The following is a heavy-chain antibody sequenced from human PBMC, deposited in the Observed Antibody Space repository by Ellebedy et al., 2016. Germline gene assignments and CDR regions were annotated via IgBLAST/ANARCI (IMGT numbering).Heavy chain of an antibody. D-gene: IGHD2-21*02. J-gene: IGHJ6*02. CDR2: ISPSGGYT. CDR3: ARAAPTYCGRDCYAWGLDV. Sequence: ASVKVSXXASGYTFTTYYIHWVRQAPGQGLEWMGSISPSGGYTSSAQKFLGRVTMTRDTSTSTVYMDLRSLTSEDTAMYFCARAAPTYCGRDCYAWGLDVWGQGTTVTVSS. CDR1: GYTFTTYY. V-gene: IGHV1-46*01.